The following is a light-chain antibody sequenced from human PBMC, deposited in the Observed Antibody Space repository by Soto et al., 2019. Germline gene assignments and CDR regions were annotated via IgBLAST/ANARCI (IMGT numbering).Light chain of an antibody. V-gene: IGKV1-6*01. J-gene: IGKJ3*01. Sequence: AIQMTQSPSSLSASVGDRVTITCRASQDIRSDLGWYQQEPGKAPKLLIFAASRLQIGVPSRFSGSGSGTDFTLTISSLQPEDFATYYCLQAYNYPRTFGPGTKVDI. CDR3: LQAYNYPRT. CDR1: QDIRSD. CDR2: AAS.